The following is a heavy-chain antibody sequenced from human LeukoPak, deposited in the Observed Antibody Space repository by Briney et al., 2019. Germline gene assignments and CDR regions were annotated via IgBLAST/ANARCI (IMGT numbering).Heavy chain of an antibody. CDR1: GFTFSSYG. Sequence: PGRSLRLSCAASGFTFSSYGMHWVRQAPGKGLEWVAVIWYDGSNKYYADSVKGRFTISRDNSKNTLYLQMNSLRAEDTAVYYCAREGNQFEYSSSSSPFDYWGQGTLVTVSS. D-gene: IGHD6-6*01. J-gene: IGHJ4*02. CDR3: AREGNQFEYSSSSSPFDY. V-gene: IGHV3-33*01. CDR2: IWYDGSNK.